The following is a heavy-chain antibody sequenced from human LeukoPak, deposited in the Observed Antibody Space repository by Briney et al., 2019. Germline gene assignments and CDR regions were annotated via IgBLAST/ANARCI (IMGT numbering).Heavy chain of an antibody. CDR2: IYTSGST. CDR1: GGSISSYY. V-gene: IGHV4-4*07. J-gene: IGHJ6*03. Sequence: SETLSLTCTVSGGSISSYYWSWIRQPAGKGLEWIGRIYTSGSTNYNPSLKSRVTMSVDTSKNQFSLKLSSVTAADTAVYYCASEPAAIEEGYYYYYMDVWGKGTTVTVSS. D-gene: IGHD2-2*02. CDR3: ASEPAAIEEGYYYYYMDV.